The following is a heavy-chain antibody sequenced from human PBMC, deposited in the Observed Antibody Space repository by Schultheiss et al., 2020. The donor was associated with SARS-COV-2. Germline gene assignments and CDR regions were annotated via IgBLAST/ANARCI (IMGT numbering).Heavy chain of an antibody. J-gene: IGHJ4*02. CDR2: IYSGGST. CDR3: ARRSDSSPSFDY. Sequence: GGSLRLSCAASGFTVSSNYMSWVRQAPGKGLEWVSVIYSGGSTYYADSVKGRFTISRDNSKNTLYLQMNSLRAEDTAVYYCARRSDSSPSFDYWGQGTLVTVSS. CDR1: GFTVSSNY. V-gene: IGHV3-53*01. D-gene: IGHD6-13*01.